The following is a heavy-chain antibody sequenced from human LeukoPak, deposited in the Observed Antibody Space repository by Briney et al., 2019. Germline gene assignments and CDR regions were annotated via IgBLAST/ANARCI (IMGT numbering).Heavy chain of an antibody. V-gene: IGHV3-66*04. CDR3: ARQGFITVSGTGPFDY. CDR1: EFSVGSNY. Sequence: GGSLRLSCAASEFSVGSNYMTWVRQAPGKGLEWVSLIYSGGSTYYADSVKGRFTISRDNSKNTLYLQMNSLRAEDTALYYCARQGFITVSGTGPFDYWGQGPLVTVSS. CDR2: IYSGGST. J-gene: IGHJ4*02. D-gene: IGHD6-19*01.